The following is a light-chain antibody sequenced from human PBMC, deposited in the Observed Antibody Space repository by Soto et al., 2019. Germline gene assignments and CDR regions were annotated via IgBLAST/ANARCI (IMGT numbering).Light chain of an antibody. CDR1: SRDFGADNH. V-gene: IGLV2-11*01. CDR3: CSYGGSVI. J-gene: IGLJ2*01. CDR2: DVS. Sequence: QYVLTQPRSVSGSPGQSVTISCSGPSRDFGADNHVAWYQQYPDKAPEVMIYDVSQRPSGVPARFSGSKSGNTASLTISGLQAEDEADYYCCSYGGSVIFGGGTKLTVL.